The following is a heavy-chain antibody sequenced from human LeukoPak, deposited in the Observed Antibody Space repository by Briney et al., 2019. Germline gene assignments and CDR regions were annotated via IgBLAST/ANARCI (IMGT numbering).Heavy chain of an antibody. CDR2: IYYSGST. Sequence: SETLSLTCAVSGGSISSYYWSWIRQPPGKGLEWRGDIYYSGSTNYNPSLKSRVTISVDTSKNQFSLKLSSVTAADTAVYYCARVAPGAPANFDYWGQGTLVTVSS. V-gene: IGHV4-59*01. D-gene: IGHD2-15*01. CDR1: GGSISSYY. CDR3: ARVAPGAPANFDY. J-gene: IGHJ4*02.